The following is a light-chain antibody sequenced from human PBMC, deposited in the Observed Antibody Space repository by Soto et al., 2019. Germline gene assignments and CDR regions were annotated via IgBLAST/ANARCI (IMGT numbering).Light chain of an antibody. CDR2: RND. CDR1: FSNLGSNF. CDR3: AAWDDSLRSVV. J-gene: IGLJ2*01. V-gene: IGLV1-47*01. Sequence: QSVLTQPPSASGTPGQRVTISCSGTFSNLGSNFVFWYQQLPGAAPKLLISRNDQRPSGVPDRFSGSKSGTSASLAISGLRSEDEADYHCAAWDDSLRSVVFGGGTKLTVL.